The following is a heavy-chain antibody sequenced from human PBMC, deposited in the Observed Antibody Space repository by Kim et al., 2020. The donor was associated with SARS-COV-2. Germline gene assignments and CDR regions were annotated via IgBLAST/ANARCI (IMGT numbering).Heavy chain of an antibody. CDR3: ALWFGQLLGPFNF. V-gene: IGHV7-4-1*02. CDR2: INTYTGNP. Sequence: ASVKVSCKSSGYSFTNYIMSWVRQAPGQGLEWMGWINTYTGNPTYAQGFTGRFVFSLDTSVSTAYLQITNLQPEDSAVYYCALWFGQLLGPFNFWGQGTLVTVPS. J-gene: IGHJ4*02. D-gene: IGHD3-10*01. CDR1: GYSFTNYI.